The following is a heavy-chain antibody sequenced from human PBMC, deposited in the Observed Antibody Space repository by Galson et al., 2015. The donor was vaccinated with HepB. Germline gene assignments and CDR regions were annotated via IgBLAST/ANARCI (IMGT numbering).Heavy chain of an antibody. CDR1: GGTFGSYS. CDR3: ARDPYYDILTGYYYAFDI. J-gene: IGHJ3*02. V-gene: IGHV1-69*04. CDR2: IIPLLGIR. D-gene: IGHD3-9*01. Sequence: SVKVSCKASGGTFGSYSVNWVRQAPGQGLEWMGRIIPLLGIRNYDQKFQGRITITADKSTSTAYMELSSLRSDDTAAFYCARDPYYDILTGYYYAFDIWGQGTTVTVAS.